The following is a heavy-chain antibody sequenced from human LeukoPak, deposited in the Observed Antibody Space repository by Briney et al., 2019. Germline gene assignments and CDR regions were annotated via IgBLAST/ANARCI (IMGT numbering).Heavy chain of an antibody. CDR3: ARVYHDYIGDGTGPFDY. J-gene: IGHJ4*02. CDR2: IYSGGST. V-gene: IGHV3-53*01. D-gene: IGHD4-11*01. Sequence: GGSLRLSCAASGFTFSSYAMSWVRQAPGKGLEWVSVIYSGGSTYYADSVKGRFTISRDNSKNTLYLQMNSLRAEDTAVYYCARVYHDYIGDGTGPFDYWGQGTLVTVSS. CDR1: GFTFSSYA.